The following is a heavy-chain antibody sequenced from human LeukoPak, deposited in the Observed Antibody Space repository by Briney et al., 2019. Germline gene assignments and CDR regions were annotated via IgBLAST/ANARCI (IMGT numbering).Heavy chain of an antibody. D-gene: IGHD3-22*01. CDR3: ARHPRSGYYYFDY. J-gene: IGHJ4*02. Sequence: GGSLRLSCAASGFTFSSYSMNWVRQAPGKGLEWVSSISSSSSTIYYADSVKGRFTISRDNAKNSLYLQMNSLRAEDTAVYYCARHPRSGYYYFDYWGQGTLVTVSS. CDR2: ISSSSSTI. CDR1: GFTFSSYS. V-gene: IGHV3-48*01.